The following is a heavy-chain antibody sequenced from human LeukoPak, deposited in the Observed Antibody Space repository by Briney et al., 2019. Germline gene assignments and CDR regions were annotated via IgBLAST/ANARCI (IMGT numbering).Heavy chain of an antibody. CDR1: RFTFSNYW. CDR3: ARDPHGYWWFDP. CDR2: INRDGTTT. J-gene: IGHJ5*02. Sequence: GGSLRLSCAASRFTFSNYWMHWVRQAPGKGLVWVSRINRDGTTTTYADSVKGRFTISRDNAKNTLYLQMNSLRVEDTAVYYCARDPHGYWWFDPWGQGTLVTVSS. V-gene: IGHV3-74*01. D-gene: IGHD5-18*01.